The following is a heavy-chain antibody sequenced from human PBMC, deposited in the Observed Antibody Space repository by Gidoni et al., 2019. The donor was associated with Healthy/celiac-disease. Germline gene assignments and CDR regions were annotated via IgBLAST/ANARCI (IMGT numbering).Heavy chain of an antibody. CDR1: GFTFRSYA. CDR3: AKGETGTTDCYFDY. D-gene: IGHD4-17*01. CDR2: ISGSGGRK. Sequence: EVQLLESGGGLVQPGGSLRLSCAASGFTFRSYAMSWVRQAPGKGLEWVSAISGSGGRKYYADSVKGRFTSSRENYKKTLYLQMNSLRAEDTAVYYCAKGETGTTDCYFDYWGQGTLVTVSS. J-gene: IGHJ4*02. V-gene: IGHV3-23*01.